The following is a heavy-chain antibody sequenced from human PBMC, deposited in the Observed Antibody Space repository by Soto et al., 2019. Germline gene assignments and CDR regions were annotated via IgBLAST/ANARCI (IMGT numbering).Heavy chain of an antibody. D-gene: IGHD5-18*01. V-gene: IGHV3-23*01. J-gene: IGHJ6*02. Sequence: EVQLLESGGGLVQPGGSLRLSCAASGFTFSSYAMKWVRQAPGKGLEWVSLIGESGTPTYYADSVKGRFTISRDNSGNRLFVKMTSLRPEDRGVYYGERYIPGVRYRGMDLRGQGPTATVS. CDR1: GFTFSSYA. CDR2: IGESGTPT. CDR3: ERYIPGVRYRGMDL.